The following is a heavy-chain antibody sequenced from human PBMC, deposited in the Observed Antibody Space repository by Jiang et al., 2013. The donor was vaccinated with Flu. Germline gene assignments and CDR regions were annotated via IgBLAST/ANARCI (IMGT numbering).Heavy chain of an antibody. CDR1: GGSISSYY. V-gene: IGHV4-59*08. CDR2: IYYSGST. Sequence: SGSGLVKLSETLSLTCTVSGGSISSYYWSWIRQPPGKGLEWIGYIYYSGSTNYNPSLKSRVTISVDTSKNQFSLKLSSVTAADTAVYYCARSYLGYCSGGSCYSFDYWGQGTLVTVSS. J-gene: IGHJ4*02. D-gene: IGHD2-15*01. CDR3: ARSYLGYCSGGSCYSFDY.